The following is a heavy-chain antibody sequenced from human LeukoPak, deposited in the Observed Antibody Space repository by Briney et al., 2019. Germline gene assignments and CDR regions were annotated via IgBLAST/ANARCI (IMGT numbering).Heavy chain of an antibody. Sequence: GGSLRLSCAASGFTIGRYWMHWVRQAPGKGLVWVSRSEGDDSTTTYADSVKGRFTVSRDPAKNTLYLQMNSLRVEDTAVYYCAKLDWLDPWGQGTLVTVSP. CDR3: AKLDWLDP. CDR1: GFTIGRYW. J-gene: IGHJ5*02. CDR2: SEGDDSTT. V-gene: IGHV3-74*03.